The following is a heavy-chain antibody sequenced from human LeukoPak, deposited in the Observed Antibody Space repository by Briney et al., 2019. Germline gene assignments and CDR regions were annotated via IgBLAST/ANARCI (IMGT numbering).Heavy chain of an antibody. Sequence: GFTXXXYVMSWVRQAPGKGLEWVSVIYSGGSTYYADSVKGRFTISRDNSKNTLYLQMNSLRAEDTAVYYCAKETDLVVAAVYFQHWGQGTLVTVSS. D-gene: IGHD2-15*01. V-gene: IGHV3-53*01. CDR2: IYSGGST. CDR3: AKETDLVVAAVYFQH. J-gene: IGHJ1*01. CDR1: GFTXXXYV.